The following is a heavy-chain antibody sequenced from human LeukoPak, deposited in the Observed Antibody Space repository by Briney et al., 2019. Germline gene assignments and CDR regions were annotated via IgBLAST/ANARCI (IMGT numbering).Heavy chain of an antibody. CDR3: AKGGWLEY. Sequence: GGSLTLSCAASGFTFSTNDMSWVRQAPGKGLEWVSILSVIGGSTNYADSVKGRFTSSRDNSKNTLYLQMHSLRAEDTAVYYCAKGGWLEYWGQGTLVTVSS. CDR2: LSVIGGST. J-gene: IGHJ4*02. V-gene: IGHV3-23*01. D-gene: IGHD6-19*01. CDR1: GFTFSTND.